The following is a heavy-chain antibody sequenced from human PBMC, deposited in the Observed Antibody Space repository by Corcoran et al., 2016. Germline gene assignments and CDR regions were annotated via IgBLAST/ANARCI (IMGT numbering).Heavy chain of an antibody. V-gene: IGHV1-2*02. CDR1: GYTFTGYY. D-gene: IGHD3-22*01. J-gene: IGHJ4*02. CDR2: INPNSGGT. CDR3: ARDSGRYYYDSSGFYYGGLDY. Sequence: QVQLVQSGAEVKKPGASVKVSCKASGYTFTGYYMHWVRQAPGQGLEWMGWINPNSGGTNYAQKFQGRVTMTRDTSISIAYMELRRRRSDATAGYYCARDSGRYYYDSSGFYYGGLDYWGQGTLVTVSS.